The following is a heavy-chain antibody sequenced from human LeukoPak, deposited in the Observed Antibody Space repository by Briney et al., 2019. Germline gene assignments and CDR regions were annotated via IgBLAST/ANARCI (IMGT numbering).Heavy chain of an antibody. J-gene: IGHJ5*02. Sequence: SQTLSLTCTVSGGSISSGGYYWSWIRQHPGKGLEWIGYIYYSGSTYYNPSLKSRVTISVDTSKNQFSLKLSSVTAADTAVYYCARDIDDDYGDTNWFDPWGQGTLVTVSS. CDR3: ARDIDDDYGDTNWFDP. V-gene: IGHV4-31*03. D-gene: IGHD4-17*01. CDR2: IYYSGST. CDR1: GGSISSGGYY.